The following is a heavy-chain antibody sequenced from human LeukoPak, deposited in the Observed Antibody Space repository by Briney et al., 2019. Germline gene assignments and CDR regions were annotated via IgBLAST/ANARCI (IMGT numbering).Heavy chain of an antibody. CDR1: GYTFTGYY. J-gene: IGHJ5*02. CDR3: ARGRMVRGWGRLNWFDP. D-gene: IGHD3-10*01. Sequence: ASVKASCKASGYTFTGYYMHWVRQAPGQGLEWMGWINPNSGGTNYAQKFQGRVTMTRDTSISTAYMELSRLRSDDTAVYYCARGRMVRGWGRLNWFDPWGQGTLVTVSS. CDR2: INPNSGGT. V-gene: IGHV1-2*02.